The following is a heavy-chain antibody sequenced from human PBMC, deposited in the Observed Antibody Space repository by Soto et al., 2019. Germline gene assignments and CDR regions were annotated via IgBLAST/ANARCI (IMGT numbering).Heavy chain of an antibody. Sequence: TSETLSLTCTVSGGSISSYYWSWIRQPAGKGLEWIGRIYTSGSTNYNPSLKSRVTMSVDTSKNQFSLKLSSVTAADTAVYYCASSSLIENYYYYGMDVWGQGTTVTVSS. V-gene: IGHV4-4*07. CDR3: ASSSLIENYYYYGMDV. CDR2: IYTSGST. D-gene: IGHD2-15*01. CDR1: GGSISSYY. J-gene: IGHJ6*02.